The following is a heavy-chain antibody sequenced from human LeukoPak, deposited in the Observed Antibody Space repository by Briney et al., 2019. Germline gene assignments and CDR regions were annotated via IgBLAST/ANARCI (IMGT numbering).Heavy chain of an antibody. CDR3: ARAPTQGYSYGKPPGY. V-gene: IGHV3-7*04. D-gene: IGHD5-18*01. J-gene: IGHJ4*02. CDR2: IKQDGSEK. CDR1: GFTFSSYA. Sequence: GGSLRLSCAASGFTFSSYAMSWVRQAPGKGLEWVANIKQDGSEKYYVDSVKGRFTISRDNAKNSLYLQMNSLRAEDTAVYYCARAPTQGYSYGKPPGYWGQGTLVTVSS.